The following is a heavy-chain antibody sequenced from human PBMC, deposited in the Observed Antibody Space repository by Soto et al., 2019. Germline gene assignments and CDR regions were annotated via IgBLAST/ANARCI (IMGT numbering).Heavy chain of an antibody. CDR3: AKDHLPAAIFYYYYAMDV. D-gene: IGHD2-2*02. J-gene: IGHJ6*02. V-gene: IGHV3-30*18. Sequence: QVQLVESGGGVVQPGRSLRLSCAASGFTFSSYGMHWVRQAPGKGLEWVAVISYDGSNKYYADSVKGRFTISRDNSKNTLYLQMNSLRAEDTPVYYCAKDHLPAAIFYYYYAMDVWGQGTTVTVSS. CDR2: ISYDGSNK. CDR1: GFTFSSYG.